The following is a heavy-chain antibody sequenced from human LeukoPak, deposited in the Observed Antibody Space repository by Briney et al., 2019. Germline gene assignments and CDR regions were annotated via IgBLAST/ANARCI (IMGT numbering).Heavy chain of an antibody. D-gene: IGHD3-10*01. CDR1: GYSISSGYY. CDR3: AKATPVSGFDGFDI. V-gene: IGHV4-38-2*02. CDR2: IFHSGNT. Sequence: QASETLSLTCTVSGYSISSGYYWGWIRQPPGKGLEWIGNIFHSGNTYYNPSLKSRVTISRDTSKNQFSLDLSSVTAADTAVYYCAKATPVSGFDGFDIWGQGTMVTVSS. J-gene: IGHJ3*02.